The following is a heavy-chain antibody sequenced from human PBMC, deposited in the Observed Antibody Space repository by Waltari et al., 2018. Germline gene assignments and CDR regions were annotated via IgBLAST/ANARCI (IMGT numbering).Heavy chain of an antibody. CDR3: ARGGLYGQQLLESAFEI. Sequence: QVQLVQSGAELKKPGSSVKVSCKASGGSFGTYAITWVRQAPGQGLEWMGGIIPMFGTANYAQKIQDRVTIITDESMTTAYMELSSLTSEDTAVYYCARGGLYGQQLLESAFEIWGQGTKVTVSS. V-gene: IGHV1-69*05. CDR2: IIPMFGTA. D-gene: IGHD6-13*01. J-gene: IGHJ3*02. CDR1: GGSFGTYA.